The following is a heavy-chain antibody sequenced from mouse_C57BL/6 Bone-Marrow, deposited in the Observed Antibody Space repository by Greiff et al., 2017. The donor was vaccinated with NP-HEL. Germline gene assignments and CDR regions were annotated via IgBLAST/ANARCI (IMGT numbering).Heavy chain of an antibody. CDR2: IHPNSGST. CDR1: GYTFTSYW. D-gene: IGHD1-1*01. V-gene: IGHV1-64*01. Sequence: QVQLQQSGAELVKPGASVKLSCKASGYTFTSYWMHWVKQRPGQGLEWIGMIHPNSGSTNYNEKFKSKATLTVDKSSSTAYMQLSSLTSEDSAVYYCARGPHYYGSSYRDYWGQGTTLTVSS. CDR3: ARGPHYYGSSYRDY. J-gene: IGHJ2*01.